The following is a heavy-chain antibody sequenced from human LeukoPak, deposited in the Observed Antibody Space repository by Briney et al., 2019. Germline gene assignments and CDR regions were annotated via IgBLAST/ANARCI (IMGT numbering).Heavy chain of an antibody. CDR1: GFTVSSNY. CDR3: ARATGTTFSYFDS. Sequence: GGSLRLSCAASGFTVSSNYMTWVRQAPGKGLEWVSFIYSAGNTYYADSVKGRFTISRDNSKNTLYLQMNSLRAEDTDVYYCARATGTTFSYFDSWGQGTLVTVSS. V-gene: IGHV3-66*01. J-gene: IGHJ4*02. CDR2: IYSAGNT. D-gene: IGHD1-7*01.